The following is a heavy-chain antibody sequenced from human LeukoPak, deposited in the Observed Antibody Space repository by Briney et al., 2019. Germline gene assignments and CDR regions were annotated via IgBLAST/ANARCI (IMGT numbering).Heavy chain of an antibody. Sequence: ASVKVSCKASGYTFTDYYIHWVRQAPGQGLEWMGWINPAGGGTNYAQNFQGRVTMTSDTSISTAYMELNSLTSDDTAVYYCAGEKIGSGYDQDLDYWGQGTLVTVSS. V-gene: IGHV1-2*02. CDR3: AGEKIGSGYDQDLDY. CDR2: INPAGGGT. CDR1: GYTFTDYY. J-gene: IGHJ4*02. D-gene: IGHD5-12*01.